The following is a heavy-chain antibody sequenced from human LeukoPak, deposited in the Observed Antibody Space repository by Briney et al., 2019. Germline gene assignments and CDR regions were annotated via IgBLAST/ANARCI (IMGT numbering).Heavy chain of an antibody. CDR3: ARGPELWFGELLLDY. CDR2: INTNTGNP. Sequence: ASVKVSCKASGYTFTSYDINWVRQAPGQGLEWMGWINTNTGNPTYAQGFTGRFVFSLDTSVSTAYLQISSLKAEDTAVYYCARGPELWFGELLLDYWGQGTLVTVSS. D-gene: IGHD3-10*01. V-gene: IGHV7-4-1*02. CDR1: GYTFTSYD. J-gene: IGHJ4*02.